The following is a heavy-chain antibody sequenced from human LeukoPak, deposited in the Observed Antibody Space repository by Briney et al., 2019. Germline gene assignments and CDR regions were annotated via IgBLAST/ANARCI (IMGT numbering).Heavy chain of an antibody. Sequence: GGSLRLSCAAPGFTFSKFPMGWVRQAPGRGLEWVSAISASGDVTFYADSLRGRFTISRDNSKSTLYLQMNGLRAEDTAIFYCAKSLFTSATGTGRAFHIWGQGTRVTVSS. CDR1: GFTFSKFP. CDR2: ISASGDVT. CDR3: AKSLFTSATGTGRAFHI. D-gene: IGHD1-1*01. J-gene: IGHJ3*02. V-gene: IGHV3-23*01.